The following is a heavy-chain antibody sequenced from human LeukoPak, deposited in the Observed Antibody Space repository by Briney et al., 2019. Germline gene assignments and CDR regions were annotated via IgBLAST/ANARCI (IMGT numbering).Heavy chain of an antibody. J-gene: IGHJ6*02. Sequence: GRSLRLSCAASGFTFSSYAMHWVRQAPGKGLEWVAVISYDGSNKYYADSVKGRFTISRDNSKNTLYLQMNSLRAEDTAVYYCARARAVGATNPYYYYGMDVWGQGTTVTVSS. V-gene: IGHV3-30-3*01. CDR3: ARARAVGATNPYYYYGMDV. CDR2: ISYDGSNK. CDR1: GFTFSSYA. D-gene: IGHD1-26*01.